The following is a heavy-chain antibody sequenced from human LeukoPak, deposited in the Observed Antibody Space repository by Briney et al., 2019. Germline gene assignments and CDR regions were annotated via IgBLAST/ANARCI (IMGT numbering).Heavy chain of an antibody. J-gene: IGHJ2*01. D-gene: IGHD4-23*01. V-gene: IGHV4-39*01. CDR3: ATTVVKRYFDL. CDR2: IYYSGST. Sequence: SETLSLTCTVSGGSISSSSYYWGWIRQPPGKGLEWIGSIYYSGSTYYNPSLKSRVTISVDTSKNQFSLKLSSVTAADTTVYYCATTVVKRYFDLWGRGTLVTVSS. CDR1: GGSISSSSYY.